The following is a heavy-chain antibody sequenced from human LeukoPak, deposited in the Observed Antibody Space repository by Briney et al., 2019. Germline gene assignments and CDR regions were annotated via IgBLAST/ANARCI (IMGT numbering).Heavy chain of an antibody. CDR2: IYYSGST. CDR1: GGSISSYY. Sequence: SETLSLTCTVSGGSISSYYWSWIRQPPGKGLERIGYIYYSGSTNYNPSLKSRVTISVDTSKNQFSLKLSSVTAADTAVYYCARGYGSGSAELYYYYRMDVWGQGTTVTVSS. D-gene: IGHD3-10*01. CDR3: ARGYGSGSAELYYYYRMDV. J-gene: IGHJ6*02. V-gene: IGHV4-59*01.